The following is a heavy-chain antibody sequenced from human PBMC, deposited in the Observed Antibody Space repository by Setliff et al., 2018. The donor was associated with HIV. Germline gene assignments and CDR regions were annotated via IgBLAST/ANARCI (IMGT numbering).Heavy chain of an antibody. CDR2: INAGDDNT. CDR3: ARGSCSGCYLSDY. D-gene: IGHD6-19*01. CDR1: GYTFSTNA. Sequence: ASVKVSCKAFGYTFSTNAIHWVRQAPGQRLEWMGHINAGDDNTRYSEKFQGRVTITRDTSANTAYMELSSLRSEDTAVYYCARGSCSGCYLSDYWGLGTLVTVSS. J-gene: IGHJ4*02. V-gene: IGHV1-3*01.